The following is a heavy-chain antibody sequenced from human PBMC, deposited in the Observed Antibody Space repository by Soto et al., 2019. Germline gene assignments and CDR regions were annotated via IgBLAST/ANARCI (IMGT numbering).Heavy chain of an antibody. CDR1: GFTFSNYW. J-gene: IGHJ4*02. D-gene: IGHD2-2*01. CDR2: INGDGSNI. CDR3: ASQLSSTDN. Sequence: EVQLVESGGGLVQPGGSLRLSCAASGFTFSNYWMHWVRQAPGKGLVWVSRINGDGSNIGYADSVRGRFTISRDNAKDTLYLQMNSRRVEDTAVYYCASQLSSTDNWGQGTLVIVSA. V-gene: IGHV3-74*01.